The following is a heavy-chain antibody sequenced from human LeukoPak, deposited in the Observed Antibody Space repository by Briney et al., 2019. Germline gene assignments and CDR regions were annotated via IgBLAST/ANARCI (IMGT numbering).Heavy chain of an antibody. CDR2: IIPIFGTA. J-gene: IGHJ4*02. Sequence: ASVTVSCKASGGTFSSYAISWVRQAPGQGLEWMGGIIPIFGTANYAQKFQGRVTITADESTSTAYMELSSLRSEDTAVYYCARVPVGATGWGDYFDYWGQGTLVTDSS. CDR3: ARVPVGATGWGDYFDY. V-gene: IGHV1-69*13. CDR1: GGTFSSYA. D-gene: IGHD1-26*01.